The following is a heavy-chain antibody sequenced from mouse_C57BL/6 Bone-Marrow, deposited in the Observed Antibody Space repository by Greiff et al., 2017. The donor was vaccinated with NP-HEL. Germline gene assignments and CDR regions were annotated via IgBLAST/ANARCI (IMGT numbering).Heavy chain of an antibody. V-gene: IGHV1-81*01. CDR3: ARRPIYYDYDGDFDY. J-gene: IGHJ2*01. Sequence: QVQLQQSGAELARPGASVKLSCKASGYTFTSYGISWVKQRTGQGLEWIGEIYPRSGNTSYNEKFKGKATLTADKSSSTAYMELRSLTSEDSAVYFCARRPIYYDYDGDFDYWGQGTTLTVSS. CDR1: GYTFTSYG. CDR2: IYPRSGNT. D-gene: IGHD2-4*01.